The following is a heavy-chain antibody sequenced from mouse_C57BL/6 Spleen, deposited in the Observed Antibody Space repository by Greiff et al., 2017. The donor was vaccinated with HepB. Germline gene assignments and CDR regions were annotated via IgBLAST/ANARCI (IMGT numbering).Heavy chain of an antibody. CDR3: ARGFGYYFDY. D-gene: IGHD2-2*01. CDR1: GYTFTSYW. J-gene: IGHJ2*01. Sequence: QVQLQQPGAELVMPGASVKLSCKASGYTFTSYWMHWVKQRPGQGLEWIGEIDPSDSYTNYNQKFKGKSTLTVDKSSSTAYMQLSSLTSEDSAVYYCARGFGYYFDYWGQGITLTVSS. CDR2: IDPSDSYT. V-gene: IGHV1-69*01.